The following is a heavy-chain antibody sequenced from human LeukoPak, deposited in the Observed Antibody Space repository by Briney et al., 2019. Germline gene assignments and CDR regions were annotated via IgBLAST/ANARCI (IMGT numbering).Heavy chain of an antibody. CDR1: GFTFSSYA. V-gene: IGHV3-23*01. J-gene: IGHJ4*02. CDR3: AKVLYYDFWSGYFDY. D-gene: IGHD3-3*01. Sequence: GGSLRLSCAASGFTFSSYAMSWVRQAPGKGLEWVSAISGSGGSTYYADFVKGRFTISRDNSKNTLYLQMNSLRAEDMAVYYCAKVLYYDFWSGYFDYWGQGTLVTVSS. CDR2: ISGSGGST.